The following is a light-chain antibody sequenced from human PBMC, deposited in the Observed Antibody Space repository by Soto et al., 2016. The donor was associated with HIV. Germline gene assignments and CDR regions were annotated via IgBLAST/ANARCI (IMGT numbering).Light chain of an antibody. J-gene: IGLJ3*02. CDR3: QAWDSSTAV. CDR1: NLGEVY. V-gene: IGLV3-1*01. CDR2: RDD. Sequence: SYELTQPPSVSVSPGQTASITCSGDNLGEVYINWYQQKSGQSPILLIYRDDKRPSGLPERVSASNSGNTATLIISGTQTMDEADYYCQAWDSSTAVFGGGTRLTVL.